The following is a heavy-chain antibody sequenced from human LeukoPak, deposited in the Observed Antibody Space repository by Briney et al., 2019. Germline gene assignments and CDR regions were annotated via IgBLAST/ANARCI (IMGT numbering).Heavy chain of an antibody. CDR2: ISISGSKT. CDR1: EFDFSSHA. Sequence: GGSLRLSCAASEFDFSSHAMTWVRQAPGKGLEWVSAISISGSKTYYADSVKGRFTISRDNSKNTLYLQMNSLRAEDTAVYYCGRAMEGWGQGTLVTVSS. V-gene: IGHV3-23*01. CDR3: GRAMEG. J-gene: IGHJ4*02. D-gene: IGHD1-1*01.